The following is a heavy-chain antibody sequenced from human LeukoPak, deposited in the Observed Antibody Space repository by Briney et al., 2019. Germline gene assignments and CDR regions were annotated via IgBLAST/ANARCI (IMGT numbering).Heavy chain of an antibody. Sequence: AGSLRLSCASSGFTFGTYGMNWVRQAPEKGLERVSYISSRSDSENYADSVKGRFTISRDNIRNLLYLQMNSLRAEDTAVYFCARDSTRILGLFDYWGQGTLVTISS. CDR3: ARDSTRILGLFDY. CDR1: GFTFGTYG. D-gene: IGHD2/OR15-2a*01. J-gene: IGHJ4*02. CDR2: ISSRSDSE. V-gene: IGHV3-48*01.